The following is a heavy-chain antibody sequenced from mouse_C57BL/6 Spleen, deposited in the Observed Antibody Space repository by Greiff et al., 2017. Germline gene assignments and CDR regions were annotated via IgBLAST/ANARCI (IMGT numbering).Heavy chain of an antibody. CDR3: ARASTTVVAPDWFAY. V-gene: IGHV5-4*01. CDR1: GFTFSSYA. D-gene: IGHD1-1*01. Sequence: EVQVVESGGGLVKPGGSLKLSCAASGFTFSSYAMSWVRQTPEKRLEWVATISDGGSYTYYPDNVKGRFTISRDNAKNNLYLQMSHLKSEDTAMYYCARASTTVVAPDWFAYWGQGALVTVSA. CDR2: ISDGGSYT. J-gene: IGHJ3*01.